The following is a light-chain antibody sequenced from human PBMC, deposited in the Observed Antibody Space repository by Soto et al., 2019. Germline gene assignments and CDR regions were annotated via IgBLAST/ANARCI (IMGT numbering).Light chain of an antibody. CDR2: GAS. V-gene: IGKV3-15*01. CDR1: QSVSGN. Sequence: EIVMTQSLATLSVSPGERATLSCRASQSVSGNLAWYQQKPGQAPRLLIYGASTRATGIPARFSGRWSGTEFTLPISSLQSEDFAVYYCQQYNNWPRTFGQGTKVEIK. J-gene: IGKJ1*01. CDR3: QQYNNWPRT.